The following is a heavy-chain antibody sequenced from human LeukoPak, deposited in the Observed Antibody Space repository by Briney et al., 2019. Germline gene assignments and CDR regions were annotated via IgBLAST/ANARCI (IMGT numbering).Heavy chain of an antibody. Sequence: GGSLRLSCAASGFTFSSHSMNWVRQAPGKGLEWVSSISSSSYIYYADSVKGRFTISRDNAKNSLYLQMNSLRAEDTAVYYCARADYVWGSYQGQYFDYWGQGTLVTVSS. J-gene: IGHJ4*02. CDR2: ISSSSYI. D-gene: IGHD3-16*02. CDR1: GFTFSSHS. V-gene: IGHV3-21*01. CDR3: ARADYVWGSYQGQYFDY.